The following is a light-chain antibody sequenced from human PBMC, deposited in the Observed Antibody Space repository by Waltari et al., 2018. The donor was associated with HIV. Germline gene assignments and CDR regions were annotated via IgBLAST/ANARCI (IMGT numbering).Light chain of an antibody. Sequence: QSVLTQPPSASGTPGQRVTISCSGSSSNIGRNYVYWYQQLPGTAPKPLSYRNNQRPSGVPDRFSGSKSGTSASLAISGLRSEDEADYYCATWNDSLSGYVFGTGTKVTV. CDR2: RNN. CDR1: SSNIGRNY. V-gene: IGLV1-47*01. J-gene: IGLJ1*01. CDR3: ATWNDSLSGYV.